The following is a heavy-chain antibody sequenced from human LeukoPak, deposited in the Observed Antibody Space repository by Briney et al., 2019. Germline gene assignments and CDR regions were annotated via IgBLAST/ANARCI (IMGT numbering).Heavy chain of an antibody. CDR2: IRYDGSNK. Sequence: GGSLRLSCAASGFTFSSYGMHWVRQAPGKGLEWVAFIRYDGSNKYYADSVKGRFTISRDNSKNTLYLQMNSLRAEDTAVYYCAKEGYYYDSSGYYPTDYWGQGTLVTVSS. D-gene: IGHD3-22*01. CDR1: GFTFSSYG. V-gene: IGHV3-30*02. CDR3: AKEGYYYDSSGYYPTDY. J-gene: IGHJ4*02.